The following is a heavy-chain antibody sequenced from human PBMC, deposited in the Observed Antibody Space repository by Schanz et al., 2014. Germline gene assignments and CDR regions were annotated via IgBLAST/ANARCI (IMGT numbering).Heavy chain of an antibody. Sequence: QVQMVESGGGVVQPGRSLRLSCAASGFAFSVYGMHWVRQAPGKGPEWVSALSGSGGSTYYADSVKGRFTISRDNSKNTLYLHMNTLRSEDTAVYYCARDRGYCSGGSCLTFDYWGQGTLVTVSS. CDR2: LSGSGGST. V-gene: IGHV3-NL1*01. D-gene: IGHD2-15*01. J-gene: IGHJ4*02. CDR3: ARDRGYCSGGSCLTFDY. CDR1: GFAFSVYG.